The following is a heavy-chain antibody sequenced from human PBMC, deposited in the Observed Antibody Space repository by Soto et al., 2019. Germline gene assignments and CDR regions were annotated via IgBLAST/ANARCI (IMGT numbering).Heavy chain of an antibody. D-gene: IGHD3-22*01. V-gene: IGHV4-30-2*01. J-gene: IGHJ5*02. CDR2: IYHSGST. CDR1: GGSISSGGYS. Sequence: QLQLQESGSGLVKPSQTLSLTCAVSGGSISSGGYSWSWIRQPPGKGLEWIGYIYHSGSTYYNPSLKSRVTISVDRSKNQFSLKLSSVTAADTAVYYCARERRDSSGYYGDGDNWFDPWGQGTLVTVSS. CDR3: ARERRDSSGYYGDGDNWFDP.